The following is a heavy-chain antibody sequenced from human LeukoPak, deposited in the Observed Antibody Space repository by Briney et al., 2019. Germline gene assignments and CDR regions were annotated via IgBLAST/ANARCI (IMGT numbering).Heavy chain of an antibody. CDR2: IGIRGDT. CDR3: ARGGIQVSGIDEFDY. J-gene: IGHJ4*02. V-gene: IGHV3-13*01. D-gene: IGHD6-19*01. Sequence: PGGSLRLSCAASGFTFIDYDMHWVRHVIGKGLEWVSAIGIRGDTHYSGSVKSRFTISRENAESSLYLQMNSLRAEDTAVYYCARGGIQVSGIDEFDYWGQGTLVTVSS. CDR1: GFTFIDYD.